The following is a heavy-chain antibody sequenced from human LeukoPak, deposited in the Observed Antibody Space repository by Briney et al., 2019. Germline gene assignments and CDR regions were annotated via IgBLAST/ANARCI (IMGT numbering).Heavy chain of an antibody. CDR3: AKDNRRHYTSGPNPDSLH. V-gene: IGHV3-23*01. CDR2: ISNNGGYT. CDR1: GFTFSSSA. J-gene: IGHJ4*02. D-gene: IGHD6-19*01. Sequence: GGPLRLSCAASGFTFSSSAMSWVRQAPGKGLEWVSAISNNGGYTYYADSVQGRFTISRDNAKNSLYLQMNSLRVEDTAFYYCAKDNRRHYTSGPNPDSLHWGQGALVTVSS.